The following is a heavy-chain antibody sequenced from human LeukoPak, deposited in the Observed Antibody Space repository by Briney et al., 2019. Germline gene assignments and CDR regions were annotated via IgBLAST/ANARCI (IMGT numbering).Heavy chain of an antibody. V-gene: IGHV3-23*01. Sequence: GGSLRLSCVASGFTFSSYAMSWVRQAPGKGLEWVSAISGSGGSTYYADSVKGRFTISRDNSKNTLYLQMNSLRAEDTAVYYCAKLHCSGGSCYSSYFDYWGQGTLVTVSS. D-gene: IGHD2-15*01. CDR3: AKLHCSGGSCYSSYFDY. J-gene: IGHJ4*02. CDR1: GFTFSSYA. CDR2: ISGSGGST.